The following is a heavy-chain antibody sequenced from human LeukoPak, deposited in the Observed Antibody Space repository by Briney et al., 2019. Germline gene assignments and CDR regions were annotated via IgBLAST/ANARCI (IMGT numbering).Heavy chain of an antibody. J-gene: IGHJ4*02. CDR1: GFNFYYYG. Sequence: GSLRPSFAASGFNFYYYGMSWVRQAPGKGLEWVSAFSGSGGDTYYADSVKGRFTISRDNSKNTLYLQMNSLRAEDTAVYYCAKSGYNRFDYWGQGTLVTVSS. D-gene: IGHD5-24*01. CDR3: AKSGYNRFDY. CDR2: FSGSGGDT. V-gene: IGHV3-23*01.